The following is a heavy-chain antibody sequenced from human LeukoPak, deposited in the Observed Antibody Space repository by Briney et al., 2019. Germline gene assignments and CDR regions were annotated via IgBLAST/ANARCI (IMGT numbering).Heavy chain of an antibody. CDR3: ARLNLDSGGSWYYFDY. J-gene: IGHJ4*02. CDR2: IIPIFGTA. V-gene: IGHV1-69*05. CDR1: GGTFSSYA. D-gene: IGHD2-15*01. Sequence: SVKVSCXASGGTFSSYAISWVRQAPGQGLEWMGRIIPIFGTANYAQKFQGRVTITTDESTSTAYMELSSLRSEDTAVYYCARLNLDSGGSWYYFDYWGQGTLVTVSS.